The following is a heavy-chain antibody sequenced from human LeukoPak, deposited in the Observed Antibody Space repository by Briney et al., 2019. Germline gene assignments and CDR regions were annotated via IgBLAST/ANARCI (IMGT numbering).Heavy chain of an antibody. D-gene: IGHD3-22*01. V-gene: IGHV3-33*06. CDR1: GFTFSSYG. Sequence: PGGSLRLSCAASGFTFSSYGMHWVRQAPGKGLEWVAVIWYDGSNKYYADSVKGRFTISRDNSKNTLYLQMNSLRAEDTAVYYCAKAGTRYYYDSSGYFDYWSQGTLVTVSS. CDR3: AKAGTRYYYDSSGYFDY. CDR2: IWYDGSNK. J-gene: IGHJ4*02.